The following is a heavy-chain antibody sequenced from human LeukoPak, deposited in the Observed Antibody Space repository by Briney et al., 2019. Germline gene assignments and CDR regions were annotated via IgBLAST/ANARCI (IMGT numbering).Heavy chain of an antibody. D-gene: IGHD2-21*02. Sequence: GGSLRLSCAASGSTFSGHLLHWVRQAPGKGLEWVGNIKQDGSEKYYVDSVKGRFTISRDNAKNSLYLQMNSLRAEDTAVYYCARDGFLGPVTAYLDYWGQGTPVTVSS. J-gene: IGHJ4*02. V-gene: IGHV3-7*01. CDR3: ARDGFLGPVTAYLDY. CDR1: GSTFSGHL. CDR2: IKQDGSEK.